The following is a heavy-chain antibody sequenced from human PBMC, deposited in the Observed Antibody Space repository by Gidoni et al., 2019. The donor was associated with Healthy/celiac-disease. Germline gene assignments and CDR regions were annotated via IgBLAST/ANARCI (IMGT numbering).Heavy chain of an antibody. V-gene: IGHV4-39*01. CDR3: ASLGIFSYYYYMDV. Sequence: QLQLQESGPGLVKPSETLSLTCTVSGGSLSSSSYYWGWIRQPPGKGLEWIGSIYYSGSTYYNPSLKSRVTISVDTSKNQFSLKLSSVTAADTAVYYCASLGIFSYYYYMDVWGKGTTVTVSS. CDR1: GGSLSSSSYY. J-gene: IGHJ6*03. D-gene: IGHD2-15*01. CDR2: IYYSGST.